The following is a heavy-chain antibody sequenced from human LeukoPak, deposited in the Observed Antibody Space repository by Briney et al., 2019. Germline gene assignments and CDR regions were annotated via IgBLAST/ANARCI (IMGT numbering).Heavy chain of an antibody. V-gene: IGHV1-69*13. CDR2: IIPIFGTA. J-gene: IGHJ4*02. CDR1: GGTFSSYA. D-gene: IGHD5-24*01. CDR3: ARVAGERWLQFDY. Sequence: SVKVSCKASGGTFSSYAISWVRQAPGQGLEWMGGIIPIFGTANYAQKFQGRVTITADESTSTAYMELSSLRSEDTAVYYCARVAGERWLQFDYWGQGTLVTVSS.